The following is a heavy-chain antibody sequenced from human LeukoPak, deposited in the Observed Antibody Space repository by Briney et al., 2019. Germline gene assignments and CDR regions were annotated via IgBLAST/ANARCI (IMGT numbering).Heavy chain of an antibody. Sequence: SVKVSCKASGGTFSSYAISWVRQAPGQGLEWMGRIIPILGIANYAQKFQGRVTITADKSTSTAYMELSSLRSEDTAVYYCARGHRALRYFDWLPPGAFDIWGQGTMVTVSS. J-gene: IGHJ3*02. CDR3: ARGHRALRYFDWLPPGAFDI. CDR1: GGTFSSYA. CDR2: IIPILGIA. D-gene: IGHD3-9*01. V-gene: IGHV1-69*04.